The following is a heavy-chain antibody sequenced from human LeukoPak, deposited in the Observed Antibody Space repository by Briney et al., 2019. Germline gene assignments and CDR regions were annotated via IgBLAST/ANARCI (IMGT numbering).Heavy chain of an antibody. J-gene: IGHJ5*02. CDR3: AIARRTTVTTLWFDP. CDR1: GGSISSYY. D-gene: IGHD4-17*01. Sequence: SETLSLTCTVSGGSISSYYRSWIRQPPGKGLEWIGYIYYSGSTNYNPSLKSRVTISVDTSKNQFSLKLSSVTAADTAVYYCAIARRTTVTTLWFDPWGQGTLVTVSS. V-gene: IGHV4-59*01. CDR2: IYYSGST.